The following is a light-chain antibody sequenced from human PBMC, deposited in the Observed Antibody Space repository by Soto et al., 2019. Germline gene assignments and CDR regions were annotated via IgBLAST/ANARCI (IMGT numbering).Light chain of an antibody. CDR1: NSNIGTNA. CDR3: AAWDDSLNGYV. Sequence: QSVLTQPPSASGTPGQRVTISCSGSNSNIGTNAVSWYQQLPGTAPKLLIYTNSQRPSGVPDRFSGSRSGTSASLAISGLRSEDEADYYCAAWDDSLNGYVFGAGTKLTVL. J-gene: IGLJ1*01. V-gene: IGLV1-44*01. CDR2: TNS.